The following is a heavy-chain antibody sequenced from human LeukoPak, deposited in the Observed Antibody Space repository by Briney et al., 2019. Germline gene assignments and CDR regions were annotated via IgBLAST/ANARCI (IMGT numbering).Heavy chain of an antibody. D-gene: IGHD2-15*01. V-gene: IGHV3-7*01. CDR2: IKQDGSEK. CDR3: ARVEVVVVAATPFDY. J-gene: IGHJ4*02. CDR1: GFTFSSYW. Sequence: GGSLRLSCAASGFTFSSYWMSWVRQAPGKGLEWVANIKQDGSEKYYVDSVKGRFTIPRDNAKNSLYLQMNSLRAEDTAVYYCARVEVVVVAATPFDYWGQGTLVTVSS.